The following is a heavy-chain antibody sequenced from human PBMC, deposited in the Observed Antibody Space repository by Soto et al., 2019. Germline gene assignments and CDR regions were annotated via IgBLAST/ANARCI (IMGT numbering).Heavy chain of an antibody. CDR3: ARDIVVVPAAHNWFDP. V-gene: IGHV4-34*01. CDR2: INHSGST. Sequence: SETLSLTCAVHGGSFSGYYWSWIRQPPGKGLEWIGEINHSGSTNYNPSLKSRVTISVDTSKNQFSLKLSSVTAADTAVYYCARDIVVVPAAHNWFDPWGQGTLVTVS. D-gene: IGHD2-2*01. J-gene: IGHJ5*02. CDR1: GGSFSGYY.